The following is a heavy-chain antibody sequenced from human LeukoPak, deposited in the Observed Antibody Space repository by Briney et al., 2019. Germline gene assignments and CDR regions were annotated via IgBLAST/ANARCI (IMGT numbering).Heavy chain of an antibody. CDR1: GGSISSHY. CDR3: ARGPQQWLVRRYYYYYMDV. V-gene: IGHV4-34*01. D-gene: IGHD6-19*01. Sequence: ASETLALTCTVSGGSISSHYWSWIRQPPGKGLEWIGEINHSGSTNYNPSLKSRVTISVDTSKNQFSLKLSSVTAADTPLYYCARGPQQWLVRRYYYYYMDVWGKGTTVTVSS. CDR2: INHSGST. J-gene: IGHJ6*03.